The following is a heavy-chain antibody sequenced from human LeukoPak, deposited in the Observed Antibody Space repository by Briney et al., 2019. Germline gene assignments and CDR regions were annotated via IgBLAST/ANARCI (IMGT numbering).Heavy chain of an antibody. D-gene: IGHD5-12*01. CDR1: GYTFTGYY. Sequence: GASVKVSCKASGYTFTGYYMHWVRQAPGQGPEWMGWINPNSGGTNYAQKFQGRVTMTRDTSISTAYMELSRLRSDDTAVYYCARDPRGLFNPIPYYYYGMDVWGQGTTVTVSS. CDR3: ARDPRGLFNPIPYYYYGMDV. V-gene: IGHV1-2*02. J-gene: IGHJ6*02. CDR2: INPNSGGT.